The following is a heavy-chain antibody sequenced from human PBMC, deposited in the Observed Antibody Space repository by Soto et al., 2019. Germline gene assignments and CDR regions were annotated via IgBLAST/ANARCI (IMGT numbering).Heavy chain of an antibody. CDR2: ISGSGGST. Sequence: EVQLLESGGGLVPPGGSLRLSCAASGFTFSSYAMSWVRQAPGKGLEWVSGISGSGGSTYYADSVKGRFTLSRDTSKNTLYLQMNTLGAEDTAVYYCAKLKEIVATRPIDYWGQGTLVTVSS. CDR3: AKLKEIVATRPIDY. V-gene: IGHV3-23*01. D-gene: IGHD5-12*01. J-gene: IGHJ4*02. CDR1: GFTFSSYA.